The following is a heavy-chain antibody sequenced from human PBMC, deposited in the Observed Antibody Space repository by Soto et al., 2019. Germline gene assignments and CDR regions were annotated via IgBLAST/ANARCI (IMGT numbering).Heavy chain of an antibody. D-gene: IGHD3-3*01. Sequence: GESLKISCKGSGYSFTSYWIAWVRQMPGKGLEWMGRIDPSDSYTNYSPSFQGHVTISADKSISTAYLQWSSLKASDTAVYYCARDRYSYYDFWSGSLPYYYYGMDVWGQGTTVTVSS. V-gene: IGHV5-10-1*01. J-gene: IGHJ6*02. CDR2: IDPSDSYT. CDR1: GYSFTSYW. CDR3: ARDRYSYYDFWSGSLPYYYYGMDV.